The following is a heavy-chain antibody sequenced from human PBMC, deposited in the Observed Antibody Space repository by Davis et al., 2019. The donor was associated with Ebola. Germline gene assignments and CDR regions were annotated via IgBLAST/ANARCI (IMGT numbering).Heavy chain of an antibody. V-gene: IGHV3-73*01. D-gene: IGHD6-19*01. CDR3: TSSAVAGTYDY. Sequence: GGPLRLPCAASGSTFRGSAMHWVRQASGKGLEWVGRIRSKANSYATAYAASVKGRFTISRDDSKNTAYLQMNSLKTEDTAVYYCTSSAVAGTYDYWGQGTLVTVSS. CDR1: GSTFRGSA. J-gene: IGHJ4*02. CDR2: IRSKANSYAT.